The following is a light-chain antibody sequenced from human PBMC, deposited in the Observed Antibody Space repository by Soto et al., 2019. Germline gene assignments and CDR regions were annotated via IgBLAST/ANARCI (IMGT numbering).Light chain of an antibody. V-gene: IGKV3-11*01. CDR2: DAS. Sequence: EIVLTESPATLSLSQWEIATLSCRASQSVSSYLAWYQQKPGQAPRLLIYDASNRATGSPARFSGSGSGTDFTLTISSLEPEDFAVYYCQQRSNWPSTFGQGTKVDIK. CDR3: QQRSNWPST. J-gene: IGKJ1*01. CDR1: QSVSSY.